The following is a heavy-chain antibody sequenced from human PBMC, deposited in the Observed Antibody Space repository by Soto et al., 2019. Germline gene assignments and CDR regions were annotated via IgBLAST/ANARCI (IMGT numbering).Heavy chain of an antibody. CDR2: IYYSGIT. D-gene: IGHD3-10*01. Sequence: QVQLQESGPGLVKPSETLSLTCTVSGGSISSYYWSWIRQPPGKGLEWIGYIYYSGITNYNPSLKSRVTISVDTSKNQFSLKLSSVTAADTAVYYCARRYGSAFDIWGQGTMVTVSS. J-gene: IGHJ3*02. CDR3: ARRYGSAFDI. CDR1: GGSISSYY. V-gene: IGHV4-59*01.